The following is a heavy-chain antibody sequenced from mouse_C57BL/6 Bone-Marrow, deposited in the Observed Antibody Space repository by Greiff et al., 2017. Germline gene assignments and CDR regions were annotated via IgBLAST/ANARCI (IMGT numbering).Heavy chain of an antibody. D-gene: IGHD1-1*01. J-gene: IGHJ2*01. V-gene: IGHV5-6*01. CDR2: ISSGGSYT. CDR1: GFTFSSYG. Sequence: EVNVVESGGDLVKPGGSLKLSCAASGFTFSSYGMSWVRQTPDKRLEGVATISSGGSYTYYPDSVRGRFTISRDNAKNTLYLQMSSLKSEDTAMYYCARWGYGRREFDYWGQGTTLTVSS. CDR3: ARWGYGRREFDY.